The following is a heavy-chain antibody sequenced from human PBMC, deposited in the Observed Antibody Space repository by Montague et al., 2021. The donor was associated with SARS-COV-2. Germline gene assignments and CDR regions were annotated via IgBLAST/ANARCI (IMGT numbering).Heavy chain of an antibody. V-gene: IGHV4-59*01. CDR1: GGSISSYY. CDR2: IYHNGST. Sequence: SETLSLTCTVSGGSISSYYWTCIRQPPGKGLESIGYIYHNGSTTXNPSRKSGVTISVDTSKNQFSLKLSSVSVADTAVYYCARGGGNSADYYNYTMDVWGQGTTVTVSS. D-gene: IGHD4-23*01. CDR3: ARGGGNSADYYNYTMDV. J-gene: IGHJ6*02.